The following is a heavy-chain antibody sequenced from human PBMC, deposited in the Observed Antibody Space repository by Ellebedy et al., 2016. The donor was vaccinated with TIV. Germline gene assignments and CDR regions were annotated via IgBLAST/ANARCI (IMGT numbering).Heavy chain of an antibody. CDR1: GYTLTELS. J-gene: IGHJ4*02. Sequence: ASVKVSCKVSGYTLTELSMHWVRQAPGKGLEWMGGFDPEDGETIYAQKFQGRVTMTEDSSTDTAYMELSSLRSEDTAVYYCARGGLDSSSWPLVDYWGQGTLVTVSS. D-gene: IGHD6-13*01. CDR3: ARGGLDSSSWPLVDY. CDR2: FDPEDGET. V-gene: IGHV1-24*01.